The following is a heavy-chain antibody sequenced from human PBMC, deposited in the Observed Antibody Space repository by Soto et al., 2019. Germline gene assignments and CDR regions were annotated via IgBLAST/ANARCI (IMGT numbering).Heavy chain of an antibody. V-gene: IGHV4-59*01. CDR2: IYYSGST. CDR3: ARGRYDFWSGNWFDP. Sequence: SETLSLTCTVSGGSISSYYWSWIRQPPGKGLEWIGYIYYSGSTNYNPSLKSRVTISVNTSKNQFSLKLSSVTAADTAVYYCARGRYDFWSGNWFDPWGQGTLVTVSS. D-gene: IGHD3-3*01. CDR1: GGSISSYY. J-gene: IGHJ5*02.